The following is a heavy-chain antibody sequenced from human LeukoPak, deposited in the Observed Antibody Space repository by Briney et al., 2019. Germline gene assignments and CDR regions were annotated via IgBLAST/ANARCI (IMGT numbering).Heavy chain of an antibody. CDR2: IYYSGST. J-gene: IGHJ3*02. D-gene: IGHD2-21*01. CDR1: GGSISSYY. Sequence: SETLSLTCTVSGGSISSYYWSWIRQPPGKGLEWIGYIYYSGSTNYNPSLKSRVTISVDTSKNQFSLKLSSVTAADTAVYYCARSAQHKAFDIWGQGTMVTVPS. CDR3: ARSAQHKAFDI. V-gene: IGHV4-59*01.